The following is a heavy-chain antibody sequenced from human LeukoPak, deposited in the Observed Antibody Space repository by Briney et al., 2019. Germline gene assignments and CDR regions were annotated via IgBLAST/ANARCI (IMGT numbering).Heavy chain of an antibody. D-gene: IGHD3-22*01. Sequence: GGSLRLSCAASGLTVSSNYMSWVRQAPGKGLEWVSAISGSGGRTYYADSVKGRFTISRDNSKNTLYLQMKSLRAEDTAVYYCAKTDSSDYSYYFDYWGQGTLVTVSS. CDR3: AKTDSSDYSYYFDY. V-gene: IGHV3-23*01. CDR2: ISGSGGRT. CDR1: GLTVSSNY. J-gene: IGHJ4*02.